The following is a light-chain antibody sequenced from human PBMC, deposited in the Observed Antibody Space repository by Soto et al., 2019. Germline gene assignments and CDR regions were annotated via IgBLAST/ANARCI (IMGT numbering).Light chain of an antibody. CDR2: STS. CDR3: ALFMGNGISV. V-gene: IGLV8-61*01. CDR1: SGSVSTANH. J-gene: IGLJ1*01. Sequence: QAVVTQESSFSVSPGGTVILTCGLISGSVSTANHPNWYQQTPGQAPRTLIYSTSTRSSGVPDRFSGSILGNKAALTITGAQADDESDYYCALFMGNGISVFGTGTKVTVL.